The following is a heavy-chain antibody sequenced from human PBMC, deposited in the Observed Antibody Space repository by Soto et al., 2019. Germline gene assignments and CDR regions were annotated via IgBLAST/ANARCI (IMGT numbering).Heavy chain of an antibody. V-gene: IGHV4-4*07. CDR1: GVSVTSYT. Sequence: TSETLSLTCIVSGVSVTSYTWSWVRQPANKGLEWIGRAFSSVSATYSPSLKSRVRISMYTPENRISLKLDSVTAADAGVYYCTRDGMTTGDTWGPGTLVTVSS. J-gene: IGHJ4*02. D-gene: IGHD2-21*02. CDR2: AFSSVSA. CDR3: TRDGMTTGDT.